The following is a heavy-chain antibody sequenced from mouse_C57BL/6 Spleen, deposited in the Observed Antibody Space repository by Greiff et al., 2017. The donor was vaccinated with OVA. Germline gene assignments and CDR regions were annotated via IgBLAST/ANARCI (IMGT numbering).Heavy chain of an antibody. Sequence: VQLQQSGAELVRPGTSVKMSCKASGYTFTNYWIGWAKQRPGHGLEWIGDIYPGGGYTNYNEKFKGKATLTAVKSSSTAYMQFSSLTSEDSAIYYCAREYYGSSYPYYFDYWGQGTTLTVSS. V-gene: IGHV1-63*01. D-gene: IGHD1-1*01. CDR1: GYTFTNYW. CDR3: AREYYGSSYPYYFDY. J-gene: IGHJ2*01. CDR2: IYPGGGYT.